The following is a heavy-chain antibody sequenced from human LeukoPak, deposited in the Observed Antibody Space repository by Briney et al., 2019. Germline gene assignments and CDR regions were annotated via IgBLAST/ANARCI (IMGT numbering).Heavy chain of an antibody. J-gene: IGHJ4*02. V-gene: IGHV1-2*02. CDR2: INPNSGDT. CDR1: GYTLIDYY. CDR3: ARDKWLRDY. D-gene: IGHD5-12*01. Sequence: ASVKVSCKASGYTLIDYYIHWVRLAPGQGLEWMGRINPNSGDTNYAQRFEGRVTMTRDTSISTAYMELSSLTSGDTAVYYCARDKWLRDYWGQGTLVTVSS.